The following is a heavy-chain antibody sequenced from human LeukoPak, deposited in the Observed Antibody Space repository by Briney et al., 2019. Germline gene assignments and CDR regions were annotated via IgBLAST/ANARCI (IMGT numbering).Heavy chain of an antibody. V-gene: IGHV1-18*01. CDR1: GYTFTSYG. CDR3: ARGPNCSGGSCYFTRRYYYYYYYMDV. D-gene: IGHD2-15*01. J-gene: IGHJ6*03. CDR2: ISAYNGNT. Sequence: ASVKVSCKASGYTFTSYGISWVRQAPGQGLEWMGWISAYNGNTNYAQKLQGRVTMTTDTSTSTAYMELRSLRSEDTAVYYCARGPNCSGGSCYFTRRYYYYYYYMDVWGKGTTVTVSS.